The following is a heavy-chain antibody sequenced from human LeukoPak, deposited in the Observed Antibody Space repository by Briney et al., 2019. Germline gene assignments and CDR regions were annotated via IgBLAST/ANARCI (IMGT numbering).Heavy chain of an antibody. CDR1: GGSFSGYY. Sequence: SETLSLTCAVYGGSFSGYYWSWIRQPPGKGLEWIGEINHSGSTNYNPSLKSRVTISVDTSKNQFSLKLSSVTAADTAVYYCARTLLRIGTNWFDPWGQGTLVTVSS. J-gene: IGHJ5*02. CDR2: INHSGST. V-gene: IGHV4-34*01. D-gene: IGHD1-1*01. CDR3: ARTLLRIGTNWFDP.